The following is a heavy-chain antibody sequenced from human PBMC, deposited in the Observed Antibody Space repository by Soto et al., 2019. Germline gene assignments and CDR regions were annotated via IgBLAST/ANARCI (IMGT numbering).Heavy chain of an antibody. J-gene: IGHJ6*02. CDR3: ARVLYYGSGSYSPYGMDV. CDR2: VSPPFRTS. V-gene: IGHV1-69*01. Sequence: QVQLVQSGAEVKKPGSSVKVSCKTSGVSFNNNGIGWVRQAPGHGLEWMGGVSPPFRTSNYARKFQGRISITADASTGTVNMELGSLTSEGTAQYYCARVLYYGSGSYSPYGMDVWGQGTTVTVSS. CDR1: GVSFNNNG. D-gene: IGHD3-10*01.